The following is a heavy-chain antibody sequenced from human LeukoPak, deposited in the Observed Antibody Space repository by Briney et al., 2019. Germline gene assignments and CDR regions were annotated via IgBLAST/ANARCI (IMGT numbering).Heavy chain of an antibody. CDR3: ARDPERLAQGYFDV. CDR1: GSIFSSFA. Sequence: PGGSLRLSCAASGSIFSSFAMHWVRQAPGKGLEWVAGMSYHGSHTYFADSVKGRFSISKDDSKNTLYLRMNSLRVEDTAVYFCARDPERLAQGYFDVWGRGTLVTVSS. V-gene: IGHV3-30*04. CDR2: MSYHGSHT. J-gene: IGHJ2*01.